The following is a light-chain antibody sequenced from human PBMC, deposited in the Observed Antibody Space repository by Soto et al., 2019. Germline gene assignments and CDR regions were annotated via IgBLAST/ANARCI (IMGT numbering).Light chain of an antibody. Sequence: EIVMTQSPATLSVSPGERATLSCRASQSFSSTLAWYQQKPGQAPRLLIYGASTRATGIPARFSGSGSGTEFTLTISSLQSEDFAVYYCHQYNNWPPYTFGQGTKLEIK. J-gene: IGKJ2*01. CDR1: QSFSST. V-gene: IGKV3-15*01. CDR3: HQYNNWPPYT. CDR2: GAS.